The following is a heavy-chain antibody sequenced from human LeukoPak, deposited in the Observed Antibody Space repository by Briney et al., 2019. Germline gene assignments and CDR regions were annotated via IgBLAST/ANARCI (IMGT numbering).Heavy chain of an antibody. D-gene: IGHD2-8*01. Sequence: PGGSLRLSCAASGFTLSSYEMNWVRQAPGKGLEWVSYISDSDSTKYYADSVKGRFTISRDNAKNSLYLQMNSLRAEDTAVYYCTRERMNAFDIWGQGTMVTVSS. CDR3: TRERMNAFDI. CDR1: GFTLSSYE. J-gene: IGHJ3*02. V-gene: IGHV3-48*03. CDR2: ISDSDSTK.